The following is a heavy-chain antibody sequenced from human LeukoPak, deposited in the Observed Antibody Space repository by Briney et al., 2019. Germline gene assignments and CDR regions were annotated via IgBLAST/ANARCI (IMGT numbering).Heavy chain of an antibody. Sequence: GGSLRLSCAGSGFTFSSSWMNWVRQAPGKGLEWVANINPEGSQTRFVDSVMGRFTMSRDNAKSSLYLQMNSLRVEDTAVFYCAAWTDRGYNFWGQGTVATVSS. CDR2: INPEGSQT. V-gene: IGHV3-7*01. CDR1: GFTFSSSW. J-gene: IGHJ4*02. CDR3: AAWTDRGYNF. D-gene: IGHD5-24*01.